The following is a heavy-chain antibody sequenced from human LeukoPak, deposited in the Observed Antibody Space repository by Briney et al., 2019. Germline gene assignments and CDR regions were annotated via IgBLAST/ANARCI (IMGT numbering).Heavy chain of an antibody. J-gene: IGHJ5*02. CDR3: ARGAGGGFWFDP. CDR2: FHNSRTT. V-gene: IGHV4-59*01. Sequence: KPSETLSPTCTVSGGSISGYSWTWIRQPPGQGLEWIGYFHNSRTTSYNPSLTGRVTISVDTAMDQISLKLNSVTAADTAVYYCARGAGGGFWFDPWGQGTLVTVSS. CDR1: GGSISGYS. D-gene: IGHD2-15*01.